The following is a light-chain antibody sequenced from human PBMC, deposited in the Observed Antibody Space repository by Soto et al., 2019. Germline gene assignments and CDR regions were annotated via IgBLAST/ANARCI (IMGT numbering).Light chain of an antibody. CDR2: GSS. V-gene: IGKV1-17*01. Sequence: DIQMTQSPSSLSASVGDRVTITCRASQAIRSDLAWYQQKPGRAPKRLIYGSSSLQSGVPSRFSGRGSGTEFTLTISSLQPEDFATYYCLQHNVFPRTFGQGTKVDIK. CDR1: QAIRSD. J-gene: IGKJ1*01. CDR3: LQHNVFPRT.